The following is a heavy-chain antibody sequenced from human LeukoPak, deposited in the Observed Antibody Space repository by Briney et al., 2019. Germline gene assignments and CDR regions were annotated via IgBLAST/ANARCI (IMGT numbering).Heavy chain of an antibody. J-gene: IGHJ4*02. V-gene: IGHV3-23*01. CDR3: AKKGSRTIASGGFDC. CDR1: GFTFSSHA. CDR2: ISGSGSTT. D-gene: IGHD6-13*01. Sequence: TGGSLRLSCAASGFTFSSHAMSWVRQAPGKGLEWISTISGSGSTTYYRDSVKGRFTISRDNSKDTLDLQMNSLRAEDTAVYYCAKKGSRTIASGGFDCWGQGTLVFVSS.